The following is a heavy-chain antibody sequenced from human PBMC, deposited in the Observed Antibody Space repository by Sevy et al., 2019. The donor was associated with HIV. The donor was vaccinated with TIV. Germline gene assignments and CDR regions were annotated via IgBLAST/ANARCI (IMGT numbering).Heavy chain of an antibody. Sequence: SQTLSLTCAVYDGSLSGYYWSGIRQSPGKGLEWIGQINYIGTTNYTPSLSSRLTISVDTSKNQFSLRLRTVTAADTAIYYCARDPYDCGGDCYVSGVFDIWGQGTLVTVSS. CDR1: DGSLSGYY. CDR2: INYIGTT. J-gene: IGHJ3*02. D-gene: IGHD2-21*01. V-gene: IGHV4-34*01. CDR3: ARDPYDCGGDCYVSGVFDI.